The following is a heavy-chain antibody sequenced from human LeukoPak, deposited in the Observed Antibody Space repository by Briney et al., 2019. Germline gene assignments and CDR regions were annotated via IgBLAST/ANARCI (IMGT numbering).Heavy chain of an antibody. D-gene: IGHD2-2*01. CDR2: IKPNSGGT. V-gene: IGHV1-2*02. CDR3: ARVPCLTTSCSPINWFDP. Sequence: ASVKVSCKASGYTFTGYYIHWVRQAPGQGLEWMGWIKPNSGGTSYAEKFQGRVTMTRDTSISTAYMELSSLKSDDTAVYYYARVPCLTTSCSPINWFDPWGQGALVTVSS. J-gene: IGHJ5*02. CDR1: GYTFTGYY.